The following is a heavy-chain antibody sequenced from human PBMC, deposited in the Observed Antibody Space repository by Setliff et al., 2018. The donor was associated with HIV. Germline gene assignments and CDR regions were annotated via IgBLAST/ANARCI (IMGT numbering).Heavy chain of an antibody. CDR1: GGTFSSYA. D-gene: IGHD2-21*02. CDR2: IIPILGIA. J-gene: IGHJ3*02. CDR3: ASLEEYCGGDCYSGAFDI. Sequence: SVKVSCKASGGTFSSYAVSWVRQAPGQGLEWMGGIIPILGIANYARKFQGRVTITADESTSTAYMELSSLRSEDTAVYYCASLEEYCGGDCYSGAFDIWGQGTMVTVSS. V-gene: IGHV1-69*10.